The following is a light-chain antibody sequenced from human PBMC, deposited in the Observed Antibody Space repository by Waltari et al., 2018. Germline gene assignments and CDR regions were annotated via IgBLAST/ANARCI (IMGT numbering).Light chain of an antibody. CDR2: DTS. V-gene: IGKV3-11*01. Sequence: LLTHFTAILSLSPGERASLSCRASQSVTNYFAWYQQKPGQAPRLLIYDTSSRATGIPARFSGSGFGTDFTLTISSLEPEDFAVYYCQQRRDWPLTFGGGTKVEIK. J-gene: IGKJ4*01. CDR3: QQRRDWPLT. CDR1: QSVTNY.